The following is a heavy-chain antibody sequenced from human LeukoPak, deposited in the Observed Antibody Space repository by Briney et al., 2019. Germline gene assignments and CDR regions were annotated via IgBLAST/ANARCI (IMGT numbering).Heavy chain of an antibody. CDR1: GDSVRSYY. D-gene: IGHD6-13*01. CDR2: INDRGST. V-gene: IGHV4-59*02. CDR3: VRDSRYGCGWFEDGLDF. Sequence: SSEILSLTCTVSGDSVRSYYWSWIRQPPGQGLEWLGHINDRGSTNYNPSLQGRVTISIDTSKNQFSLKVNSVTAADTAVYYCVRDSRYGCGWFEDGLDFWGQGTTVTVSS. J-gene: IGHJ6*02.